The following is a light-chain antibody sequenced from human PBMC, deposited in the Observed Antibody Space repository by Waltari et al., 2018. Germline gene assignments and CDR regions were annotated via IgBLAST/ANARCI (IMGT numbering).Light chain of an antibody. CDR1: QSVLYSSNNKNY. J-gene: IGKJ1*01. CDR2: WAS. Sequence: IVMTQSPNSLAVSLGERATIHCKSSQSVLYSSNNKNYLAWYQQKPGPPPKLLIYWASTRESGVPDRFSGSGSGTDFTLTISSLQAEDGAVYYCQQYYGTPLWTFGQGTKVEIK. CDR3: QQYYGTPLWT. V-gene: IGKV4-1*01.